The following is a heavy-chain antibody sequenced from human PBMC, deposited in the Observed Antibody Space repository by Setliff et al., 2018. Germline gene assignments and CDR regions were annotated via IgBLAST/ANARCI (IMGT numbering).Heavy chain of an antibody. CDR2: VRYDGSNK. J-gene: IGHJ3*01. CDR1: GFTFSRFG. V-gene: IGHV3-30*02. CDR3: GRDDDTTSHYSILNF. Sequence: PGGSLRLSCAASGFTFSRFGMYWVRQAPGKGLEWVAFVRYDGSNKYYADFVKGRFTLSRDNSKNTLYLQMNSLRAEDTALYYCGRDDDTTSHYSILNFWGQGTMVTVSS. D-gene: IGHD4-4*01.